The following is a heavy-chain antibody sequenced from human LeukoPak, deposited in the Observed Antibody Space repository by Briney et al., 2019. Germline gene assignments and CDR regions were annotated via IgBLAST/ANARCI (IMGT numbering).Heavy chain of an antibody. CDR2: ISSSNSSI. CDR1: GFTFSDYY. D-gene: IGHD6-19*01. CDR3: ARHLLEVAGTPTRGYYYYYYMDV. Sequence: PGGSLRLSCAASGFTFSDYYMSWIRQAPGKGLEWVSYISSSNSSIYYADSVRGRFTISRDNAKNSLFLQMNSLRAEDTAVYYCARHLLEVAGTPTRGYYYYYYMDVWGKGTTVTISS. V-gene: IGHV3-11*04. J-gene: IGHJ6*03.